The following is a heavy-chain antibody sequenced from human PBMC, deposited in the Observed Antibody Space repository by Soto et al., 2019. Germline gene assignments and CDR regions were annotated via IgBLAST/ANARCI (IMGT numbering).Heavy chain of an antibody. D-gene: IGHD1-7*01. CDR3: ARDGIGGTVFRGYLDY. CDR2: IRFDGSNE. J-gene: IGHJ4*02. V-gene: IGHV3-33*01. Sequence: GGSLRLSCAVPGGIFHGYGMHWVRQAPGKGLEWVAIIRFDGSNEEYADTVKGRFTISRDNSKNTLYLQMNTLGAEDTAAYYCARDGIGGTVFRGYLDYWGRGTVVTVSS. CDR1: GGIFHGYG.